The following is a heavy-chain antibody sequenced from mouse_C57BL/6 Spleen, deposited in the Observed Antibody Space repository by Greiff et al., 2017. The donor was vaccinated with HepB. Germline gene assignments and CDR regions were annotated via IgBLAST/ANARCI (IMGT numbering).Heavy chain of an antibody. CDR1: GYTFTSYW. Sequence: QVQLQQPGAELVKPGASVKLSCKASGYTFTSYWMQWVKQRPGQGLEWIGEIDPSDSYTNYNQKFKGKATLTVDTSSSTAYMKLSSLTSEDSAVYYCARRREGYAMDYWGQGTSVTVSS. V-gene: IGHV1-50*01. CDR3: ARRREGYAMDY. CDR2: IDPSDSYT. J-gene: IGHJ4*01.